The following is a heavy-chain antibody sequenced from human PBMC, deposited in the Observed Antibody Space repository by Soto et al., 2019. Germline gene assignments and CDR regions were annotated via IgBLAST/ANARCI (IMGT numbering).Heavy chain of an antibody. J-gene: IGHJ3*02. CDR3: ARPPNPWEPYAFHI. Sequence: ASVKVSCKASGYTFTACYIHWLRQAPGQGLEWMGWVNPHSGATVIAQKFLGSVTLTTDTSINTAYMELTSLTSDDTALYYCARPPNPWEPYAFHIWGHGTLVNVSS. V-gene: IGHV1-2*04. D-gene: IGHD1-26*01. CDR2: VNPHSGAT. CDR1: GYTFTACY.